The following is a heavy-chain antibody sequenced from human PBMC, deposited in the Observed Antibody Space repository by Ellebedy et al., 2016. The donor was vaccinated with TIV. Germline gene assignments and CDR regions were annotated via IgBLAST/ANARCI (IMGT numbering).Heavy chain of an antibody. CDR1: GGSITSYY. J-gene: IGHJ4*02. CDR3: ATQGWFGELLRWDY. CDR2: IYYSGGT. V-gene: IGHV4-59*06. Sequence: SETLSLTCSVSGGSITSYYWDWIRQPPGKGLEWIGHIYYSGGTYYNPSLKSRVTISVDTSKNQFSLKLSSVTAADTAVYYCATQGWFGELLRWDYWGQGTLVTVSS. D-gene: IGHD3-10*01.